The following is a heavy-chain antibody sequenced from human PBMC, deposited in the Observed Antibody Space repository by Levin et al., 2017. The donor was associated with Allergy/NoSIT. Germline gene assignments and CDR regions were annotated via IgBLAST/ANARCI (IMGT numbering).Heavy chain of an antibody. D-gene: IGHD2-21*02. Sequence: GGSLRLSCAASGFSVSNSSMNWVRQAPGKGLEWVSVLYVGGTPYYADSVKGRFTISRDNSKNTLSLQMNSLIAEDTAVYYCARAASVTVATRYFDFWGQGTLVTVSS. CDR1: GFSVSNSS. CDR3: ARAASVTVATRYFDF. CDR2: LYVGGTP. J-gene: IGHJ4*02. V-gene: IGHV3-53*01.